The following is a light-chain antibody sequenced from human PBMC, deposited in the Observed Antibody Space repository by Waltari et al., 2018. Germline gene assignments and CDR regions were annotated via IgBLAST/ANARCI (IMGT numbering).Light chain of an antibody. Sequence: EIQMTQSPSSLSASVGDRVTITCRASQSISSYLNWYQQKPGKAPKLLIYAASSLQSGVPSRFSGSGSGTDFTLTISSLQPEDVATYYCQQSYSTPRTFGQGTKVEIK. J-gene: IGKJ1*01. CDR1: QSISSY. CDR3: QQSYSTPRT. V-gene: IGKV1-39*01. CDR2: AAS.